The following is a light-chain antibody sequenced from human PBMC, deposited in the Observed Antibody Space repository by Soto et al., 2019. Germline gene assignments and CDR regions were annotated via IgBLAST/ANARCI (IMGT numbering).Light chain of an antibody. CDR2: STN. CDR1: SGSVSTSYY. J-gene: IGLJ3*02. Sequence: QTVVTQEPSFSVSPGRTVTLTCGWSSGSVSTSYYPSWYQQTPGQAPRTLIYSTNTRSSGVPDRFSGSILGNKAALTITGAQADDESDYYCVLYMGSGLWVFGGGTKLTVL. V-gene: IGLV8-61*01. CDR3: VLYMGSGLWV.